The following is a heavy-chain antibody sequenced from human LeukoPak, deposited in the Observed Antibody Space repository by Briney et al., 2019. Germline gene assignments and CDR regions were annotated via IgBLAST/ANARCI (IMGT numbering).Heavy chain of an antibody. V-gene: IGHV4-59*08. J-gene: IGHJ6*02. D-gene: IGHD2-21*02. CDR2: IYKSGRT. Sequence: SETLSLTCTVSGGSISGNAWSWIRQTPEKGLEWIGYIYKSGRTKYNPSLKGRVTISPDTSKNQFSLKLRSVAAADTAVYYCARHLADWGGDCYIPNYFYGMDVWGQGTAITVSS. CDR1: GGSISGNA. CDR3: ARHLADWGGDCYIPNYFYGMDV.